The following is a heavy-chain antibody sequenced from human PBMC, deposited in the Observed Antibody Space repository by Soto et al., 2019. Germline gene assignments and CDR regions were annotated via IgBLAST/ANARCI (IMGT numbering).Heavy chain of an antibody. V-gene: IGHV1-2*02. CDR3: ARDRGYNWNENNFDY. Sequence: ASVKVSCKASGYTFTGYYMHWVRQAPGQGLEWMGWINPNSGGTNYAQKFQGRVTMTRDTSINTAYMELSRLRSDDTAVYYCARDRGYNWNENNFDYWGQGTLVTVSS. CDR1: GYTFTGYY. CDR2: INPNSGGT. D-gene: IGHD1-20*01. J-gene: IGHJ4*02.